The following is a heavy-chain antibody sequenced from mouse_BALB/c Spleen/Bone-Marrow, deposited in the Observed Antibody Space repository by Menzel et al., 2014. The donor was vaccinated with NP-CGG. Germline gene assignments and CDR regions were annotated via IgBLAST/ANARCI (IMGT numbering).Heavy chain of an antibody. Sequence: EVQRVESGGGLVQPGGSLKLSCAASGFTFSNYTMSWIRPTPEKRLEWVAYISNGGGTTYYPDTVKGRFTISRDNAKNTLYLQMSSLKSEDTAMYYCARRYDYGYGPFAYWGQGTLVTVSA. CDR3: ARRYDYGYGPFAY. J-gene: IGHJ3*01. D-gene: IGHD1-2*01. V-gene: IGHV5-12-2*01. CDR1: GFTFSNYT. CDR2: ISNGGGTT.